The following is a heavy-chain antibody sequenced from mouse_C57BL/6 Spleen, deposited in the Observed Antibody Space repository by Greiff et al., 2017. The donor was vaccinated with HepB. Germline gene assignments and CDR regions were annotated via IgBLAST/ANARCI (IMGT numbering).Heavy chain of an antibody. CDR1: GYSFTGYY. CDR2: IYPYNGVS. J-gene: IGHJ3*01. CDR3: ARGGTTVGANWEFAY. D-gene: IGHD1-1*01. V-gene: IGHV1-31*01. Sequence: EVQLQQSGPELVKPGASVKISCKASGYSFTGYYMHWVKQSHGNILDWIGYIYPYNGVSSYNQKFKGKATLTVDKSSSTAYMELRSLTSEDSAVYYCARGGTTVGANWEFAYWGQGTLVTVSA.